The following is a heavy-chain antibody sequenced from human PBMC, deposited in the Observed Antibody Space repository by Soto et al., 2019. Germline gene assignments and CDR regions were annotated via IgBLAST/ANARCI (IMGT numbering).Heavy chain of an antibody. J-gene: IGHJ6*04. V-gene: IGHV5-51*01. D-gene: IGHD3-3*01. CDR2: IYPRDSDT. CDR3: ATQMYFVFWSATKRGGGHNSDMDV. Sequence: EPQKNSCRAAGDNFLDYCIGWVRKMPGKGLEWMGIIYPRDSDTRYSPSFQGLVTISAAESINTAYLQWRSLKASDTAIYYCATQMYFVFWSATKRGGGHNSDMDVWGNGTTV. CDR1: GDNFLDYC.